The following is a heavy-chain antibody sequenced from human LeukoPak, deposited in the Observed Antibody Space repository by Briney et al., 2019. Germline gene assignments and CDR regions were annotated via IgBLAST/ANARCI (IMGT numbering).Heavy chain of an antibody. D-gene: IGHD5-12*01. CDR3: VKARYGGYSGDYFDY. V-gene: IGHV3-64D*06. CDR1: GFTFSSYA. CDR2: ISSNGGTT. J-gene: IGHJ4*02. Sequence: GGSLRLSCSASGFTFSSYAMHWVRQAPGKGLGYVSAISSNGGTTYYADSVKGRFTISRDNSKNTLYLQMSSLRAEDTAVYYCVKARYGGYSGDYFDYWGQGTLVTVSS.